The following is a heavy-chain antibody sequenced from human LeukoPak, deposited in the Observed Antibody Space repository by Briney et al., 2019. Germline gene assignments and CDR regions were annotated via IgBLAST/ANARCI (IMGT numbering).Heavy chain of an antibody. V-gene: IGHV3-11*06. D-gene: IGHD5-24*01. Sequence: GGSLRLSCAASGFTFSDYYMSWIRQAPGKGLEWVSYISSSSSYTNYADSVKGRFTISRDSAKNSLSLQMNSLRPEDTAVYYCARKMYYFDYWGQGTLVTVSS. CDR2: ISSSSSYT. CDR1: GFTFSDYY. J-gene: IGHJ4*02. CDR3: ARKMYYFDY.